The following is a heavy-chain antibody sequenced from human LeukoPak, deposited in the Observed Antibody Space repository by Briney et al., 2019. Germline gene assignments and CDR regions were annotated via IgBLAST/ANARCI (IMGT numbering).Heavy chain of an antibody. CDR3: ARDSWQRDYYYYMDV. V-gene: IGHV1-18*01. CDR2: ISAYNGNT. CDR1: GYTFTSYG. J-gene: IGHJ6*03. Sequence: ASVKVSCKASGYTFTSYGISWVRRAPGQGLEWMGWISAYNGNTNYAQKLQGRVTMTTDTSTSTAYMELRSLRSDDTAVYYCARDSWQRDYYYYMDVWGKGTTVTVSS.